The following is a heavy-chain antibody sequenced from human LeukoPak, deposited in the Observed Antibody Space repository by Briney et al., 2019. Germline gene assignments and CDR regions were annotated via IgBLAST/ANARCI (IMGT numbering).Heavy chain of an antibody. J-gene: IGHJ3*02. CDR3: ARMYYYDSSGYYYHAFDI. D-gene: IGHD3-22*01. CDR2: IYYSGST. CDR1: GGSISSGGYY. V-gene: IGHV4-31*03. Sequence: SETLSLTCTVSGGSISSGGYYWSWLRQHPGKGLEWIGYIYYSGSTYYNPSLKSRVTISVDTSKHQFSLKLSSVTAADTAVYYCARMYYYDSSGYYYHAFDIWGQGTMVTVSS.